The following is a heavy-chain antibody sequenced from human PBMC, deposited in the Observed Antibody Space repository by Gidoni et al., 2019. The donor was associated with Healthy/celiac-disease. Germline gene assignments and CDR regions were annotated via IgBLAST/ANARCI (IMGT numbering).Heavy chain of an antibody. CDR2: ISSNGGST. J-gene: IGHJ6*02. CDR3: ARDGGYCSSTSCDYYYYGMDV. CDR1: GFTFSSYA. Sequence: EVQLVESGGGLVQPGGSLRLSCAASGFTFSSYAMHWGRQAPGKGLEYVSAISSNGGSTYYANSVKGRFTISRDNSKNTLYLQMGSLRAEDMAVYYCARDGGYCSSTSCDYYYYGMDVWGQGTTVTVSS. D-gene: IGHD2-2*01. V-gene: IGHV3-64*01.